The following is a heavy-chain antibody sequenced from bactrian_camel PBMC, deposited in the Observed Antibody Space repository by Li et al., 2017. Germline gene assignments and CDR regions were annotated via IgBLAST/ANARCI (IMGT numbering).Heavy chain of an antibody. J-gene: IGHJ4*01. CDR2: LNSGRAGSP. D-gene: IGHD3*01. CDR1: DPGYTISTYC. Sequence: VQLVESGGGSVQAGGSLRLSCAASDPGYTISTYCLGWFRQAAGMEREPVAALNSGRAGSPWYADSVKGRFTLSKDSAENTLYLQMNSLKPEDTAMYYCAAEGRWAGFSCLMVLSEAIYHNWDQGTQVTVS. CDR3: AAEGRWAGFSCLMVLSEAIYHN. V-gene: IGHV3S31*01.